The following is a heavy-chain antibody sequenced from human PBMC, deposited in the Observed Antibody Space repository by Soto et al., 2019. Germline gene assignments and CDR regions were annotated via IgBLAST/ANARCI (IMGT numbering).Heavy chain of an antibody. V-gene: IGHV1-2*02. CDR2: INPNSGGP. Sequence: ASVKVSCKASGYTFTGYYMHWVRQAPGQGLEWMGWINPNSGGPNYAQKFQGRVTMTRDTSISTAYMELSRRRSDDTAVYYSARQIVGATTSGRGYWGQGTLVTVSS. J-gene: IGHJ4*02. CDR3: ARQIVGATTSGRGY. CDR1: GYTFTGYY. D-gene: IGHD1-26*01.